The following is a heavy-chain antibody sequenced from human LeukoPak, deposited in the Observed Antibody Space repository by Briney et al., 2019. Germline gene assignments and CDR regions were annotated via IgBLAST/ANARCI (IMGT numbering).Heavy chain of an antibody. Sequence: SVKVSCKASGGTFSSYAISWVRQAPGQGLEWMGGIIPIFGTANYAQKFQGRVAITADKSTSTAYMELSSLRSEDTAVYYCARGRSGYDSVDYWGQETLVTVSS. CDR1: GGTFSSYA. J-gene: IGHJ4*02. V-gene: IGHV1-69*06. CDR2: IIPIFGTA. CDR3: ARGRSGYDSVDY. D-gene: IGHD5-12*01.